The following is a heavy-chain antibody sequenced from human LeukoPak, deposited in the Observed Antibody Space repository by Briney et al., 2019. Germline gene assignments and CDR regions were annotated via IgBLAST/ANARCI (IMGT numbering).Heavy chain of an antibody. V-gene: IGHV3-11*01. CDR2: ISSSGSTI. CDR1: GFTFSDYY. Sequence: PGGSLRLSCAASGFTFSDYYMGWIRQAPGKGLEWVSYISSSGSTIYYADSVKGRFTISRDNAKNSLYLQMNSLRAEDTDVYYCARERAPVVVTAPYFDYWGQGTLVTVSS. D-gene: IGHD2-21*02. J-gene: IGHJ4*02. CDR3: ARERAPVVVTAPYFDY.